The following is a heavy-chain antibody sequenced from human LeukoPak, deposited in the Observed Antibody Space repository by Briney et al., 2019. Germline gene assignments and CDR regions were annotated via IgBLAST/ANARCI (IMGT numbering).Heavy chain of an antibody. J-gene: IGHJ4*02. V-gene: IGHV3-30*02. CDR2: IRYDGSNK. CDR3: ARDQVGAARFDS. Sequence: GGSLRLSCAASGYTFSSYGMHWVRQAPGKGLEWVAFIRYDGSNKYYADSVKGRFTISRDNSKNTLYLQMNSLRAEDTAVYYCARDQVGAARFDSWGQGTLLTVSP. CDR1: GYTFSSYG. D-gene: IGHD2-15*01.